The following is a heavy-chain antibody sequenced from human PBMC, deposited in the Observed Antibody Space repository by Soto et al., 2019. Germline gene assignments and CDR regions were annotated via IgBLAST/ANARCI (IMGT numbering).Heavy chain of an antibody. D-gene: IGHD6-19*01. V-gene: IGHV3-23*01. CDR2: ISAGGDRA. CDR3: ARVRSARFFDF. CDR1: GFTFYNYA. J-gene: IGHJ4*02. Sequence: EVQLLESGGGLVQPGKSLRLSCAASGFTFYNYAMTWVRQAPGKGLEWVSSISAGGDRAYYGESVRGLFTISRDNSKNTLYLQMNSLRADDTAVYCCARVRSARFFDFWGQGTLVTVSS.